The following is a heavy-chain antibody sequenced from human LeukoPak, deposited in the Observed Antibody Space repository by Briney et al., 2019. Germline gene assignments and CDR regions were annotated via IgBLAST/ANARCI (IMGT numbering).Heavy chain of an antibody. CDR3: ARAPPYCSSTSCTSDY. V-gene: IGHV3-21*01. CDR2: ISSSSSYI. CDR1: GFTFSSYS. D-gene: IGHD2-2*01. Sequence: GGSLRLSRAASGFTFSSYSMNWVRQAPGKGLEWVSSISSSSSYIYYADSVKGRFTISRDNAKNSLYLQMNSLRAEDTAVYYCARAPPYCSSTSCTSDYWGQGTLVTVSS. J-gene: IGHJ4*02.